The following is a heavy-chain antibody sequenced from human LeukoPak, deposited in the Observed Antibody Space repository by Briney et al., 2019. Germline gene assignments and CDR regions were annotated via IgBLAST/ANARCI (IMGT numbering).Heavy chain of an antibody. CDR2: IYYSGST. V-gene: IGHV4-59*01. CDR3: ASTYCSSTSCYKDRDFDY. J-gene: IGHJ4*02. Sequence: SETLSLTCTVSGGSISSYYWSWIRQPPGKGLEWIGYIYYSGSTNYNPSLKGRVTISVDTSKNQFSLKLSSVTAADTAVYYCASTYCSSTSCYKDRDFDYWGQGTLVTVSS. D-gene: IGHD2-2*02. CDR1: GGSISSYY.